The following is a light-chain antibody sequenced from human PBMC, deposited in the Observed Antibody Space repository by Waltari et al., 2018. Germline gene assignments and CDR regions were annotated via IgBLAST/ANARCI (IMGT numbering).Light chain of an antibody. V-gene: IGKV1-12*01. J-gene: IGKJ3*01. CDR1: QGINNW. CDR3: QQAYSFPFT. CDR2: SAS. Sequence: DIQMTQSPSSVSASVGDRVTITCRASQGINNWLAWYQQKPGRAPKLLIYSASTLQSGVPSRFSGSGSGTEFTLTINSLQSEDFAVYYCQQAYSFPFTFGPGTKVDI.